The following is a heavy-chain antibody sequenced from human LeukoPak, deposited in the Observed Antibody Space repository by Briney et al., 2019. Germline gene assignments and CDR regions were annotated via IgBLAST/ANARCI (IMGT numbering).Heavy chain of an antibody. CDR1: GYTFTSYG. V-gene: IGHV1-18*01. Sequence: GASVKVSCKASGYTFTSYGISWVRQAPGQGLEWMGWISAYNGNTNYAQKFQGRVTMTRDTSTSTVYMELSSLRSEDTAVYYCARSKIVPAAMSPYAFDIWGQGTMVTVSS. CDR2: ISAYNGNT. CDR3: ARSKIVPAAMSPYAFDI. J-gene: IGHJ3*02. D-gene: IGHD2-2*01.